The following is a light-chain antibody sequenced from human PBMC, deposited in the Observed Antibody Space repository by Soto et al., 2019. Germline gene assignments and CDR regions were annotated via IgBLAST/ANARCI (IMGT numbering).Light chain of an antibody. CDR1: QSVSSN. CDR2: GAS. J-gene: IGKJ1*01. V-gene: IGKV3-20*01. Sequence: TQPLATLSVSTRERATLSCRASQSVSSNLAWYQQKPGQAPRLLIYGASTRATGIPARFSGSGSGTDFTLTISILEPEDFAVYYCQQYGSSPPWTFGQGTKVDIK. CDR3: QQYGSSPPWT.